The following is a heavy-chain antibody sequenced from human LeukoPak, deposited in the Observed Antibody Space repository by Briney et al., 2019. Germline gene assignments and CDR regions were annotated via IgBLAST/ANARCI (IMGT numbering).Heavy chain of an antibody. CDR1: GGTFSSYA. D-gene: IGHD2-15*01. J-gene: IGHJ4*02. CDR3: ARKVAATGYFDY. CDR2: IILIFGTA. V-gene: IGHV1-69*13. Sequence: SVRVSCKASGGTFSSYAISWVRQAPGQGLEWTGGIILIFGTANYAQKFQGRVTLTADQSTSTAYMELSSLRSEDTAVYYCARKVAATGYFDYWGQGTLVTVSS.